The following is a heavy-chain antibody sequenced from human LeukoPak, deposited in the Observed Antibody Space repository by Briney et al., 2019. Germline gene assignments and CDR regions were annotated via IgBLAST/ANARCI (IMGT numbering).Heavy chain of an antibody. V-gene: IGHV4-59*13. Sequence: SETLSLTCTVSGGSISSYYWSWIRQSPGKGLEWIGHVSYTGITNNKPSLKSRGIISVDTSKNQFSLKLTSVTTADTAVYYCARDKSGAEAFEIWGQGTMVTVSS. CDR1: GGSISSYY. D-gene: IGHD1-14*01. CDR2: VSYTGIT. CDR3: ARDKSGAEAFEI. J-gene: IGHJ3*02.